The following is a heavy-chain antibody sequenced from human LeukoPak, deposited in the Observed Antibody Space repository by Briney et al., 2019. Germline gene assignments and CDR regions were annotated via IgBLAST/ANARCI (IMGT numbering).Heavy chain of an antibody. Sequence: GGSLRLSCAVSGFTFSDYWMTWVRQAPGRGLEWVANIKEDGSDKQYVDSVQGRFTISRDNAENPLYLQMNSLRAEDTAVYYCARDYRVVRGVIDYWGQGTLVTVSS. J-gene: IGHJ4*02. CDR2: IKEDGSDK. D-gene: IGHD3-10*01. V-gene: IGHV3-7*01. CDR1: GFTFSDYW. CDR3: ARDYRVVRGVIDY.